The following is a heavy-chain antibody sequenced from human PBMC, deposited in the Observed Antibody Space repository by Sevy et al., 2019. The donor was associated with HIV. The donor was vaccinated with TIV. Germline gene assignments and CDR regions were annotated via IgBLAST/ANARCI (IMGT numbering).Heavy chain of an antibody. CDR3: AKEFDSIAIPAFPDE. D-gene: IGHD2-21*01. CDR1: GFTFSNYG. Sequence: GGSLRLSCAASGFTFSNYGMHWVRQAPGKGLEWVAVIWYDGSNYDYADSVKGQFTVSRDNSKNTLYLEMKSLRPEDTAVYFCAKEFDSIAIPAFPDEWGQGTLVTVSS. CDR2: IWYDGSNY. V-gene: IGHV3-33*06. J-gene: IGHJ4*02.